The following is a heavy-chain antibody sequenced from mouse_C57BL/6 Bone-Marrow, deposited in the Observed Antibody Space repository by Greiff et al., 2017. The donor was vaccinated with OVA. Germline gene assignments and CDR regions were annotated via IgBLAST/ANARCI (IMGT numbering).Heavy chain of an antibody. CDR3: ARWTGRYFDY. J-gene: IGHJ2*01. CDR1: GYTFTNYW. D-gene: IGHD4-1*01. CDR2: IYPGGGYT. Sequence: QVQLKESGAELVRPGTSVKMSCKASGYTFTNYWIGWAKQRPGHGLEWIGDIYPGGGYTNYNEKFKGKATLTADKSSSTAYMQFSSLTSEDSAIYYCARWTGRYFDYWGQGTTLTVSS. V-gene: IGHV1-63*01.